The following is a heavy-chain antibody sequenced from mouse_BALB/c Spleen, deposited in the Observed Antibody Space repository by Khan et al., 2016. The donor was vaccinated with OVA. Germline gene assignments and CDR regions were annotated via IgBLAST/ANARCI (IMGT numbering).Heavy chain of an antibody. J-gene: IGHJ3*01. CDR1: GYTFSSYW. D-gene: IGHD1-1*01. V-gene: IGHV1-9*01. CDR3: ARRNYCGSRSWFCY. CDR2: ILPGSGRN. Sequence: QVQLQQSGAELMKPGASVKISCKATGYTFSSYWIEWVKQRPGHGLEWIGEILPGSGRNNYNEKFKGKATFTADTSSNTAYMQLSNLTSEDSAVHYGARRNYCGSRSWFCYGGEETLLTVSA.